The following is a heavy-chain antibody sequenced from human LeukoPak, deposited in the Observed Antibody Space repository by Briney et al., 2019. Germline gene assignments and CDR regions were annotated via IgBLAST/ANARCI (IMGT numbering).Heavy chain of an antibody. Sequence: TSETLSLTCTVSGGSISISSYSWGWIRQPPGKGLEYIGTIHYSGSAYYNPSLTSRVTISVGTSKNQFSLKLSSVTDADTAVYYCARRMEGFSRFDPWGQGTLVTVSS. D-gene: IGHD3-3*01. CDR3: ARRMEGFSRFDP. CDR2: IHYSGSA. V-gene: IGHV4-39*01. J-gene: IGHJ5*02. CDR1: GGSISISSYS.